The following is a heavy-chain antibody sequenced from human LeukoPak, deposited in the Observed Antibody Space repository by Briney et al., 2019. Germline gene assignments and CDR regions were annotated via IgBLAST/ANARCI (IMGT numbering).Heavy chain of an antibody. CDR3: ARSGSVAYYLYYMDV. Sequence: SETLSLTCTVSGGSISSYYWSWIRQPPGKGLEWIGSIYYSGSTKYNPSQESRLTISVDTSKNHFSLNLSSVTAADTAVYYCARSGSVAYYLYYMDVWGKGTTVTVSS. V-gene: IGHV4-59*05. CDR2: IYYSGST. J-gene: IGHJ6*03. CDR1: GGSISSYY. D-gene: IGHD6-19*01.